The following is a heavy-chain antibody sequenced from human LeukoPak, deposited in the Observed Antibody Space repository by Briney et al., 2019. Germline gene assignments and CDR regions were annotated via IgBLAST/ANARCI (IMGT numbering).Heavy chain of an antibody. V-gene: IGHV1-46*01. D-gene: IGHD3-9*01. CDR3: AREYRFDWLLMAMFDP. CDR1: GYTFTSYY. J-gene: IGHJ5*02. Sequence: GASVKVSCKASGYTFTSYYMHWVRQAPGQGLEWMGIINPSGGSTSYAQKFQGRVTMTRDMSTSTVYMELSSLRSEDTAVYYCAREYRFDWLLMAMFDPWGQGTLVTVSS. CDR2: INPSGGST.